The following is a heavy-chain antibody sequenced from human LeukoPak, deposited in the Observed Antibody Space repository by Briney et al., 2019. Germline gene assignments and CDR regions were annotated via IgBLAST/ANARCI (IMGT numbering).Heavy chain of an antibody. CDR2: IKQDGSEK. Sequence: PGGSLRLSCAASGFTFSNYWMSWVRQAPGKGLEWVANIKQDGSEKYFVDSTKGRFTISRDNAKNSLYLQMNSLRAEDTAVYYCARDSEDIVVVVVATPPLGYWGQGTLVTVSS. V-gene: IGHV3-7*03. CDR1: GFTFSNYW. CDR3: ARDSEDIVVVVVATPPLGY. J-gene: IGHJ4*02. D-gene: IGHD2-15*01.